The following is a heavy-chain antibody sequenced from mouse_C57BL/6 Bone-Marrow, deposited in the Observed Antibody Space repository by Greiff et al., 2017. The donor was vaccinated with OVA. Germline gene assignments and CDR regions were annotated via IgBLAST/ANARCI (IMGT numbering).Heavy chain of an antibody. CDR2: IWSGGST. CDR3: ARNYSGSSDY. Sequence: QVQLQQSGPGLVQPSQSLSITCTVSGFSLTSYGVHWVRQSPGKGLEWLGVIWSGGSTDYNAAFISRLSISKANSKSQVFFKMTSLQADDTSIYYCARNYSGSSDYWGHGTTLPVSS. D-gene: IGHD1-1*01. CDR1: GFSLTSYG. J-gene: IGHJ2*01. V-gene: IGHV2-2*01.